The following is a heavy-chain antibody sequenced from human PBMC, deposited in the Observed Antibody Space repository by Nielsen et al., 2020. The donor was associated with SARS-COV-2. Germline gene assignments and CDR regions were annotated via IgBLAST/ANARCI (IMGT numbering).Heavy chain of an antibody. Sequence: GESLKISCAASGFTFSSYAMSWVRQAPGKGLEWVSAISGSGGSTYYADSVKGRFTISRDNSKNTLYLQMNSLRAEDTVVYYCAGGTVTHPDLWGQGTLVTVSS. V-gene: IGHV3-23*01. J-gene: IGHJ5*02. CDR2: ISGSGGST. D-gene: IGHD4-17*01. CDR3: AGGTVTHPDL. CDR1: GFTFSSYA.